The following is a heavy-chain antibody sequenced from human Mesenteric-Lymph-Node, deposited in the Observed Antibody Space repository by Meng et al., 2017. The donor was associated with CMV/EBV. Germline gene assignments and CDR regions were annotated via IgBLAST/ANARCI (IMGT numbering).Heavy chain of an antibody. CDR1: SVSSGSHY. Sequence: SVSSGSHYWSWIRQPPGKGLEWVGYIYYIGTTNYSPSLRSRVTISVDTSKNQFSLKLNSVTAADTAVYYYARGPGVVPVAIHWFDPWGQGTLVTVSS. CDR2: IYYIGTT. D-gene: IGHD2-2*01. V-gene: IGHV4-61*01. CDR3: ARGPGVVPVAIHWFDP. J-gene: IGHJ5*02.